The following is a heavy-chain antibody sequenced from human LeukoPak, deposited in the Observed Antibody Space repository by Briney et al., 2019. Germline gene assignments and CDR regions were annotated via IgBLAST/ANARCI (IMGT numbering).Heavy chain of an antibody. CDR2: INHSGST. CDR3: ARGPSVMTGYYNSFDY. CDR1: GGSFSGYY. D-gene: IGHD3-9*01. J-gene: IGHJ4*02. Sequence: SETLSLTCAVYGGSFSGYYWSWIRQPPGKGLEWIGEINHSGSTNYSPSLKSRVTISVDTSKNQFSLKLSSVTAADTAVYYCARGPSVMTGYYNSFDYWGQGTLVTVSS. V-gene: IGHV4-34*01.